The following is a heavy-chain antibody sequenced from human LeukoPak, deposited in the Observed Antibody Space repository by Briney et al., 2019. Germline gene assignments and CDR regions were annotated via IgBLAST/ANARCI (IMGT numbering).Heavy chain of an antibody. J-gene: IGHJ5*02. Sequence: PGGSLRLSCAASGFTFSSYGMSWVRQAPGKGLEWVSAISGSGGSTYYADSVKGRFTISRDNAKNSLYLQMNSLRAEDTAVYYCARVGAVAVNWFDPWGQGTLVTVSS. V-gene: IGHV3-23*01. D-gene: IGHD6-19*01. CDR1: GFTFSSYG. CDR3: ARVGAVAVNWFDP. CDR2: ISGSGGST.